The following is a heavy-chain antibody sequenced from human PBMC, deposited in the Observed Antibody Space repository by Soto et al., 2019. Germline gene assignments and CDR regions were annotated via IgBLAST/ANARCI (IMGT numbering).Heavy chain of an antibody. CDR1: GYTFTGYY. CDR3: AREPTYSGYDY. CDR2: INPNSGGT. D-gene: IGHD5-12*01. V-gene: IGHV1-2*04. J-gene: IGHJ4*02. Sequence: ASVKVSCKASGYTFTGYYMHWARQAPGQGLEWMGWINPNSGGTNYAQKFQGWVTMTRDTSISTAYMELSRLRSDDTAVYYCAREPTYSGYDYWGQGTLVTVSS.